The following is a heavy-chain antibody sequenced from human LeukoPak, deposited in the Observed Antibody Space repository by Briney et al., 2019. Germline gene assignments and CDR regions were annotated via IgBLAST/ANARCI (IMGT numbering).Heavy chain of an antibody. CDR1: GFTFSSYA. CDR3: ARDFRGYDV. V-gene: IGHV3-30*14. Sequence: PGGSLRLSCAASGFTFSSYAVHWVRQAPGKGLEWVAVISYDGSNKFYADSVKGRFTISRDNSKNTLYLQMNSLRAEDTAVYYCARDFRGYDVWGQGTLVTVSS. D-gene: IGHD3-22*01. J-gene: IGHJ4*02. CDR2: ISYDGSNK.